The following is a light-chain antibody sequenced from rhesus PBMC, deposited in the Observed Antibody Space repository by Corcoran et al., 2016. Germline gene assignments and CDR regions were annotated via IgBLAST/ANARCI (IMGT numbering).Light chain of an antibody. J-gene: IGKJ2*01. CDR3: LQYSSSPYS. V-gene: IGKV1-22*01. Sequence: DIQMTQSPSSLSASVGDTVTITCRASQRISSWLDWYQQKPGKAPKLLIYKASTLKSGVPSRFSGSGACTDFTLAISSLQPEDFASYYCLQYSSSPYSFGQGTKVEIK. CDR2: KAS. CDR1: QRISSW.